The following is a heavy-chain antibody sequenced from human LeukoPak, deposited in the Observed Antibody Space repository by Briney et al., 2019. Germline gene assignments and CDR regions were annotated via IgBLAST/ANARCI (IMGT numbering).Heavy chain of an antibody. V-gene: IGHV1-18*01. J-gene: IGHJ4*02. CDR2: ISAYNGNT. D-gene: IGHD3-10*01. CDR3: ARDTPEYYGSGSYFDY. Sequence: ASVKVSCKASGSTFTSYGISWVRQAPGQGLEWMGWISAYNGNTNYAQKLQGRVTMTTDTSTSTAYMELRSLRSDDTAVYYCARDTPEYYGSGSYFDYWGQGTLVTVSS. CDR1: GSTFTSYG.